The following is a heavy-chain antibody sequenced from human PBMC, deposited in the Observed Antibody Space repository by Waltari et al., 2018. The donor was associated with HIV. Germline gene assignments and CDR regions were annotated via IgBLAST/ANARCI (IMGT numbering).Heavy chain of an antibody. V-gene: IGHV4-34*01. J-gene: IGHJ5*02. D-gene: IGHD1-7*01. CDR2: INYSGNT. Sequence: QVQLQSWGAGLLQPSETLSLTCAVHNGSLRDFSWRWIRQPPGKGLGWIGEINYSGNTNYNPSLKSRITISVDTSKNQFSLRLTSVTAADTAVYYCARKAYTWNYRGGGWFDPWGQGTQVIVSS. CDR3: ARKAYTWNYRGGGWFDP. CDR1: NGSLRDFS.